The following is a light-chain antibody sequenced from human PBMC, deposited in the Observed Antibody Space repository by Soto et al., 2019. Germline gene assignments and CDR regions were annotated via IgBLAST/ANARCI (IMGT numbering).Light chain of an antibody. Sequence: QSVLTQPPSASGSPGQSVTISCTGTSSDVGGYNSVSWYQHHPGKAPKLMIYEVSKRPSGVPDRFSGSKSVNTASLTVSWLQAEDEADYYCSSYAGSNNYVFGTGTKLTVL. CDR3: SSYAGSNNYV. V-gene: IGLV2-8*01. J-gene: IGLJ1*01. CDR1: SSDVGGYNS. CDR2: EVS.